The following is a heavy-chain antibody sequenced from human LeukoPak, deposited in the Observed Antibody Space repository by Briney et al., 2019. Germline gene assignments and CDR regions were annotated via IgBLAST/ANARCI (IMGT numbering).Heavy chain of an antibody. CDR3: AKGMESYRGDAFDI. D-gene: IGHD3-10*01. Sequence: GGSLRLSCAASGFTFSNFGMYWVRQAPGKGLEWVAFIRNDGSTKYYADSVKGRFTISRDNSKNTLYLQMNSLRAEDTAVYYCAKGMESYRGDAFDIWGQGTMVTVSS. V-gene: IGHV3-30*02. J-gene: IGHJ3*02. CDR2: IRNDGSTK. CDR1: GFTFSNFG.